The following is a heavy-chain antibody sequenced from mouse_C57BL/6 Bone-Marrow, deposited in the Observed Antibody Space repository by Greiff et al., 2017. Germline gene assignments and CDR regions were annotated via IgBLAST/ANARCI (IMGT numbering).Heavy chain of an antibody. CDR3: ARSGPRGRSFDY. CDR2: IYPTSGRT. V-gene: IGHV1-55*01. J-gene: IGHJ2*01. Sequence: QVQLQQPGAELVKPGASVKMSCKASGYTFTSYWITWVKQRPGQGLEWIGDIYPTSGRTNYNEKFKSKAILTVDTSSNTAYMQLSNLTSEDSAVFYCARSGPRGRSFDYWGQGTTLTVSS. CDR1: GYTFTSYW. D-gene: IGHD3-1*01.